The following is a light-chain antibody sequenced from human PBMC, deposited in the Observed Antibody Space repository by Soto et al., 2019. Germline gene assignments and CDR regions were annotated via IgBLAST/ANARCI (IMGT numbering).Light chain of an antibody. J-gene: IGLJ2*01. Sequence: QSALTQPPSPPGSPGQSVTISCTGPTSDVGGYNYVSWYQQHPGKAPKLMISEVSKRPSGVPDRFSGSKSGNTASLTVSGLQAEDEADYYCSSFAGNNNLVFGGGTKLTVL. CDR3: SSFAGNNNLV. CDR1: TSDVGGYNY. V-gene: IGLV2-8*01. CDR2: EVS.